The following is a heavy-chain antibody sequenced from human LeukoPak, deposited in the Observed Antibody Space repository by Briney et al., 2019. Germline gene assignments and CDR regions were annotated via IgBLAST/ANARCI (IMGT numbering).Heavy chain of an antibody. CDR3: ARAQARYSYGYYFDY. V-gene: IGHV1-3*01. J-gene: IGHJ4*02. CDR1: GYTFTSYA. Sequence: ASVKVSCKASGYTFTSYAMHWVRQAPRQRLEWMGWINAGNGNTKYSQKFQGRVTITRDTSASTAYMELSSLRPEDTAVYYCARAQARYSYGYYFDYWGQGTLVTVSS. CDR2: INAGNGNT. D-gene: IGHD5-18*01.